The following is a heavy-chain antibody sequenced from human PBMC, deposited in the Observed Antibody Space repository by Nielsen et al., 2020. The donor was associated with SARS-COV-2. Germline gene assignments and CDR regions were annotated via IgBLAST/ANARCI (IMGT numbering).Heavy chain of an antibody. CDR3: ARHPLRYFDWLSNRYYFDY. D-gene: IGHD3-9*01. CDR2: IDPSDSYT. J-gene: IGHJ4*02. CDR1: GYSFTSYW. Sequence: GESLKISCKGSGYSFTSYWISWVRQMPGKGLEWMGRIDPSDSYTNYSPSFQGHVTISADKSISTAYLQWSSLKASDTAMYYCARHPLRYFDWLSNRYYFDYWGQGTLVTVSS. V-gene: IGHV5-10-1*01.